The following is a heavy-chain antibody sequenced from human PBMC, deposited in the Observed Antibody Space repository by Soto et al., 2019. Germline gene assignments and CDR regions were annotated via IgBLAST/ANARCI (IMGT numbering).Heavy chain of an antibody. CDR1: GGSISSSSYY. CDR2: IYYSGST. CDR3: SGLIVVVPAEMDV. Sequence: SETLSLTCTVSGGSISSSSYYWGWIRQPPGKGLEWIGSIYYSGSTYYNPSLKSRVTISVDTSKNQFSLKLSSVTAADTAVYYCSGLIVVVPAEMDVWGKGTTVTVSS. J-gene: IGHJ6*04. V-gene: IGHV4-39*01. D-gene: IGHD2-2*01.